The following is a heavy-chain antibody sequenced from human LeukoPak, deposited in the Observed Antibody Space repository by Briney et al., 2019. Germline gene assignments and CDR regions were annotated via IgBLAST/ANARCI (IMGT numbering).Heavy chain of an antibody. CDR1: GFTFSSYA. D-gene: IGHD5-24*01. J-gene: IGHJ4*02. V-gene: IGHV3-21*01. CDR3: ARERDEGFDY. CDR2: FGTRSSSI. Sequence: PGGSLRLSCAASGFTFSSYAMSWVRQAPGKGLEWVSSFGTRSSSIYYADSVKGRFTISRDNARNSLYLQMNSLKAEDTAVYYCARERDEGFDYWGQGTLVTVSS.